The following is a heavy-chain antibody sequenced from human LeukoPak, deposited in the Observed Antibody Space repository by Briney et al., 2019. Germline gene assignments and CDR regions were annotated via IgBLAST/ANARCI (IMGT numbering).Heavy chain of an antibody. CDR2: IYSSGRT. CDR1: GGSISDYY. D-gene: IGHD4-23*01. Sequence: SETLSLTCSVSGGSISDYYWSWIRQSPGKGLEWIGYIYSSGRTMYNASLKTRVTISLDTSRNQFSLRLKSVTAADTALFYCARHFSSVDWYFDLWGRGTLVTVSS. V-gene: IGHV4-59*08. J-gene: IGHJ2*01. CDR3: ARHFSSVDWYFDL.